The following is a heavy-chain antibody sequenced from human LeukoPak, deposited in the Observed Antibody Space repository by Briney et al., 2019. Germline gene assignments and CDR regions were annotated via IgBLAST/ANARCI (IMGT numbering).Heavy chain of an antibody. J-gene: IGHJ6*03. CDR2: IYYSGST. CDR3: ARAVALVVPAAIANREEHYCYYYMDV. CDR1: GGSISSYY. D-gene: IGHD2-2*01. V-gene: IGHV4-59*01. Sequence: SETLSLTCTVSGGSISSYYWSWIRQPPGKGLEWIGYIYYSGSTNYNPSLKSRVTISVDTSKNQFSLKLSSVTAADTAVYYCARAVALVVPAAIANREEHYCYYYMDVWGKGTTVTVSS.